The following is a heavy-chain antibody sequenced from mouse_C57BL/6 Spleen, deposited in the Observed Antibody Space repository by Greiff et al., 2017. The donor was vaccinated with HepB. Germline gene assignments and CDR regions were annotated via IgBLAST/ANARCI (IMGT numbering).Heavy chain of an antibody. J-gene: IGHJ4*01. V-gene: IGHV1-69*01. Sequence: QVHLKQPGAELVMPGASVKLSCKASGYTFTSYWMHWVKQRPGQGLEWIGEIDPSDSYTNYNQKFKGKSTLTVDKSSSTAYMQLSSLTSEDSAVYYCARKGPYAMDYWGQGTSVTVSS. CDR3: ARKGPYAMDY. CDR1: GYTFTSYW. CDR2: IDPSDSYT.